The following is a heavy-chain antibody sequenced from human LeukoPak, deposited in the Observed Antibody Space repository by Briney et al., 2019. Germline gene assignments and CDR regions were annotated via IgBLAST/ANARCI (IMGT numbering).Heavy chain of an antibody. D-gene: IGHD3-22*01. CDR3: ARDLGVVVKTSYYFDY. Sequence: GRSLRLSCAASGFTFSIYSMNWVRHAPAKGLEWVSSISSSSSYIYYADSVKRRFTISRDNAKNSLYLQMNSLRAEDTAVYYCARDLGVVVKTSYYFDYWGQGTLVTVSS. V-gene: IGHV3-21*01. CDR2: ISSSSSYI. J-gene: IGHJ4*02. CDR1: GFTFSIYS.